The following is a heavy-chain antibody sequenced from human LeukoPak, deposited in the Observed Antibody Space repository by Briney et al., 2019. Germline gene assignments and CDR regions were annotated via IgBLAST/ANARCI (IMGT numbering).Heavy chain of an antibody. Sequence: PGGSLRLSCAASGFTFSSYEMNWVRQAPGKGLEWVSYISSSCSTIYYADSVKGRFTISRDNAKNSLYLQMNSLRAEDTAVYYCARVYYYDSSGYYQPSGYFQHWGQGTLVTVSS. CDR1: GFTFSSYE. CDR3: ARVYYYDSSGYYQPSGYFQH. J-gene: IGHJ1*01. CDR2: ISSSCSTI. D-gene: IGHD3-22*01. V-gene: IGHV3-48*03.